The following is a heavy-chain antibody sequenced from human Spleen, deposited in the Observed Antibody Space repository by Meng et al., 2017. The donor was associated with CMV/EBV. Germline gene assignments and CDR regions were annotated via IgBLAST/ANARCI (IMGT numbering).Heavy chain of an antibody. V-gene: IGHV4-39*01. Sequence: SETLSLTCTVSGGSISSSSSYWGWIRQPPGQGLEWIGSIFYGGSTYYNPSLKSRVTISVDTSKNQFSPNLSSVTAADTAVFYCASARRLRWVDYWGQGTLVTVSS. J-gene: IGHJ4*02. CDR3: ASARRLRWVDY. CDR2: IFYGGST. D-gene: IGHD5-12*01. CDR1: GGSISSSSSY.